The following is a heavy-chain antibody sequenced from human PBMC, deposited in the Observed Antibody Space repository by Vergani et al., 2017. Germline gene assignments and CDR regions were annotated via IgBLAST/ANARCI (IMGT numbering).Heavy chain of an antibody. CDR2: ISYDGSNK. CDR1: GFTFSSYA. D-gene: IGHD2-15*01. V-gene: IGHV3-30-3*01. CDR3: AKDGRYCSGGSCYSY. Sequence: QVQLVESGGGVVQPGRSLRLSCAASGFTFSSYAMHWVRQAPGKGLEWVAVISYDGSNKYYADSVKGRFTISRDNSKNTLYLQMNSLRAEDTAVYYCAKDGRYCSGGSCYSYWGQGTLVTVSS. J-gene: IGHJ4*02.